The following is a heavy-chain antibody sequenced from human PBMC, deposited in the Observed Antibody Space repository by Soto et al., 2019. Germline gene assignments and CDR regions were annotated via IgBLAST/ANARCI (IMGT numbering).Heavy chain of an antibody. CDR3: ARGPQGYDFWSGYYTNYYYYMDV. J-gene: IGHJ6*03. V-gene: IGHV4-34*01. CDR2: INHSGST. Sequence: PSETLSLTCAVYGGSFSGYYWSWIRQPPGKGLEWIGEINHSGSTNYNPSLKSRVTISVDTSKNQFSLKLSSVTAADTAVYYCARGPQGYDFWSGYYTNYYYYMDVWGKGTTVTVSS. D-gene: IGHD3-3*01. CDR1: GGSFSGYY.